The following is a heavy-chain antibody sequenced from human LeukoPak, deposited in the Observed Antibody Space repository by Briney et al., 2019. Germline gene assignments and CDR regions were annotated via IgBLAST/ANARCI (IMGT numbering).Heavy chain of an antibody. D-gene: IGHD2-2*01. CDR1: GGSVSSGSYY. J-gene: IGHJ4*02. CDR3: ARIDTSWFTFDD. Sequence: SETLSLTCTVSGGSVSSGSYYRSWIRQPPGKGLEWIGYIYYSGSTNYNPSLKSRVTISVDTPKSQFSLKLSSVTAADTALYYCARIDTSWFTFDDWGQGTLVTVSS. V-gene: IGHV4-61*01. CDR2: IYYSGST.